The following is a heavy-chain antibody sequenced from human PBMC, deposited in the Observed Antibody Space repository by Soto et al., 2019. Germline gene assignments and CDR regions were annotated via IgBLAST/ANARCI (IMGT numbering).Heavy chain of an antibody. Sequence: SETLSLTCAVYGGSFSGYYWSWIRQPPRKGLEWIGEINHSGSTNYNPSLKSRVTISVDTSKNQFSLKLSSVTAADTVVYYCARSPTGGSGSYSYFDYWGQGTLVTVSS. CDR1: GGSFSGYY. CDR2: INHSGST. J-gene: IGHJ4*02. CDR3: ARSPTGGSGSYSYFDY. V-gene: IGHV4-34*01. D-gene: IGHD3-10*01.